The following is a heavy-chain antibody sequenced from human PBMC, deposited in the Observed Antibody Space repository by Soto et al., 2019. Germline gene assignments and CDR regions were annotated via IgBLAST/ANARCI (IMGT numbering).Heavy chain of an antibody. D-gene: IGHD1-7*01. J-gene: IGHJ4*02. CDR2: IYYSGST. CDR3: AVTNWNYVHY. Sequence: PSETLSLTCTVSGGSISSSSYYWGWIRQPPGKGLEWIGSIYYSGSTYYNPSLKSRVTMSVDTSKNQFSLKLSSVTAADTAVYYCAVTNWNYVHYWGQGTLVPVSS. V-gene: IGHV4-39*01. CDR1: GGSISSSSYY.